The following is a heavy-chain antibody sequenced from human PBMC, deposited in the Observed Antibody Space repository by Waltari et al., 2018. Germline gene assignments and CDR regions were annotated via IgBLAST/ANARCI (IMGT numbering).Heavy chain of an antibody. D-gene: IGHD6-6*01. CDR2: INEDGSEK. Sequence: EVQLVESGGGLVQRGGSLRLSGAASGFGFGSYWMTWVRQAPGKGLEWVASINEDGSEKQYVDSVKGRFTISRDNAKNSLYLQMNSLRADDTAVYYCARDSTRRFDYWGQGTLVTVSS. V-gene: IGHV3-7*01. J-gene: IGHJ4*02. CDR3: ARDSTRRFDY. CDR1: GFGFGSYW.